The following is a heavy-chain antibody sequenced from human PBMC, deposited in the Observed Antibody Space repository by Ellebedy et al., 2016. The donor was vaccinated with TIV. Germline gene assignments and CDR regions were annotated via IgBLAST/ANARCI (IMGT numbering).Heavy chain of an antibody. CDR3: ARKGRRKYYYYGMDV. CDR1: GYTFTGYY. Sequence: AASVKVSCKASGYTFTGYYMHWVRQAPGQGLEWMGWINPNSGGTNYAQKFQGRVTMTRDTSISTAYMELSRLRSDDTAVYYCARKGRRKYYYYGMDVWGQGTTVTVSS. D-gene: IGHD1-14*01. CDR2: INPNSGGT. V-gene: IGHV1-2*02. J-gene: IGHJ6*02.